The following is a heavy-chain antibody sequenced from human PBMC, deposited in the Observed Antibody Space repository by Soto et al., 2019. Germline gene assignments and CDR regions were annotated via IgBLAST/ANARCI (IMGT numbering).Heavy chain of an antibody. CDR3: ARKILYDFRSGYPLLDY. Sequence: GASVKVSCKDSGYTFTSYGISWVRQAPGQGLEWMGWISAYNGNTNYAQKLQGRVTMTTDTSTSTAYMELRSLRSDDTAVYYCARKILYDFRSGYPLLDYWGQGTLVTVSS. J-gene: IGHJ4*02. V-gene: IGHV1-18*01. CDR1: GYTFTSYG. CDR2: ISAYNGNT. D-gene: IGHD3-3*01.